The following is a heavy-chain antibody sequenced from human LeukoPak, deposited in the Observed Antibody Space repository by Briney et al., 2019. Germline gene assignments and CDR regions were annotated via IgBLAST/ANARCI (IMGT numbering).Heavy chain of an antibody. CDR2: IRGSGDNT. CDR3: AKVSPINPSGYLDY. Sequence: AGGSLRLSCAASGFTFSSYAMNWVRQAPAKGLEWVSAIRGSGDNTYYADSVKGRFTISRDNSKNTLYLQMNSLRAEDTAVYYCAKVSPINPSGYLDYWGQGTLVTVSS. D-gene: IGHD3-3*01. V-gene: IGHV3-23*01. J-gene: IGHJ4*02. CDR1: GFTFSSYA.